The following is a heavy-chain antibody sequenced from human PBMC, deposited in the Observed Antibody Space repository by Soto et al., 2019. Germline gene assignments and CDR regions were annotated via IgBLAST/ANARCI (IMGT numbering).Heavy chain of an antibody. V-gene: IGHV4-59*08. CDR2: IYYSGST. D-gene: IGHD6-19*01. CDR3: ARHSGRIAVAGGHYYYYYGMDV. J-gene: IGHJ6*02. Sequence: TSETLSLTCTVSGGPISSYYWSWIRQPPGKGLEWIGYIYYSGSTNYNPSLKSRVTISVDTSKNQFSLKLSSVTAADTAVYYCARHSGRIAVAGGHYYYYYGMDVWGQGTTVTVSS. CDR1: GGPISSYY.